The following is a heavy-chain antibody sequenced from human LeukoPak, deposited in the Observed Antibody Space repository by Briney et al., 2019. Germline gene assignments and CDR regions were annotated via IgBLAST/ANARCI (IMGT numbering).Heavy chain of an antibody. CDR3: AKAAYCTSTSCHFSGYAQRPLDS. CDR2: ISNDGSSK. J-gene: IGHJ4*02. D-gene: IGHD2-2*01. V-gene: IGHV3-30*18. Sequence: GGSLRLSCVASGFTFNTYGMHWVRQAPGKGLEWVAGISNDGSSKDYADSVKGRFTISRDKSKNTVYLQMNSLRVEDTAVYYCAKAAYCTSTSCHFSGYAQRPLDSWGQGTLVTVSS. CDR1: GFTFNTYG.